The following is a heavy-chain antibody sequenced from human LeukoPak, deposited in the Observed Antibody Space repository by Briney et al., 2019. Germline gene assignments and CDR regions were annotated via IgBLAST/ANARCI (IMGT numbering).Heavy chain of an antibody. Sequence: PGGSLRLSCAASGFTFSSYSMNWVRQAPGRGLEWVSSISRSSTYIYYADSVRGRFTISRDNAKDSLYLQMNSLGPEDTAVYYCARDPYSGNYGNYYYYYMDVWGKGTTVTISS. J-gene: IGHJ6*03. CDR2: ISRSSTYI. CDR1: GFTFSSYS. V-gene: IGHV3-21*01. D-gene: IGHD1-26*01. CDR3: ARDPYSGNYGNYYYYYMDV.